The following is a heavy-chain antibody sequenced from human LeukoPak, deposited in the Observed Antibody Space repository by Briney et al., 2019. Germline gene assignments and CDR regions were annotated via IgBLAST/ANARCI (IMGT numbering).Heavy chain of an antibody. CDR1: GFTFSSYS. Sequence: GGSLRLSCAASGFTFSSYSMNWVRQAPGKGLEWVSSISSSSSYIYYADSVKGRFTISRDNAKNSLYLQMNSLRAEDTAVYYCARGGDSGSYHHDAFDIWGQGTMVTVSS. D-gene: IGHD1-26*01. V-gene: IGHV3-21*01. CDR3: ARGGDSGSYHHDAFDI. CDR2: ISSSSSYI. J-gene: IGHJ3*02.